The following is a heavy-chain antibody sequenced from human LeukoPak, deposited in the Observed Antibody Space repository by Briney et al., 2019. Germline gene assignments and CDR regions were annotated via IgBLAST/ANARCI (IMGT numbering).Heavy chain of an antibody. Sequence: SETLSLTCAVSGGSISSGGYSWSWIRQPPGKGLEWIGYIYHSGSTCYNPSLKSRVTISVDRSKNQFSLKLSSVAAADTAVYYCAVRGGDYDSSGYYKYFDYWGQGTLVTVSS. D-gene: IGHD3-22*01. CDR2: IYHSGST. V-gene: IGHV4-30-2*01. J-gene: IGHJ4*02. CDR1: GGSISSGGYS. CDR3: AVRGGDYDSSGYYKYFDY.